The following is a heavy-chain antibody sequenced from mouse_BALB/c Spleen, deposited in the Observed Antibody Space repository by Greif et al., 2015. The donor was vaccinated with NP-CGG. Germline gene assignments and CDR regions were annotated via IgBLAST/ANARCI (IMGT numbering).Heavy chain of an antibody. D-gene: IGHD1-1*01. CDR3: ARRSITTVVDWYFDV. Sequence: EVMLVESGGGLVQPGGSRKLSCAASGFTFSSFGMHWVRQAPEKGLEWVAYISSGSSTIYYADTVKGRFTISRDNPKNTLFLQMTSLRSEDTAMYYCARRSITTVVDWYFDVWGAGTTVTVSS. V-gene: IGHV5-17*02. J-gene: IGHJ1*01. CDR1: GFTFSSFG. CDR2: ISSGSSTI.